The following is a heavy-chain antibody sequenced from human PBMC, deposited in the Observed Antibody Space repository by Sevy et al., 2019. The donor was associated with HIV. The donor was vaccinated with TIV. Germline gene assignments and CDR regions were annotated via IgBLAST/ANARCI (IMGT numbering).Heavy chain of an antibody. V-gene: IGHV1-24*01. J-gene: IGHJ4*02. CDR3: ATMEYFYDSSAYLSGDY. Sequence: ASVKVSCKVSGYTLTELSMHWVRQAPGKGLEWMGGFDPEDGETIYAQKFQGRVTMTEDTSTDTAYMELGSLRSEDTAVYYCATMEYFYDSSAYLSGDYWGQGTLVTVSS. CDR1: GYTLTELS. CDR2: FDPEDGET. D-gene: IGHD3-22*01.